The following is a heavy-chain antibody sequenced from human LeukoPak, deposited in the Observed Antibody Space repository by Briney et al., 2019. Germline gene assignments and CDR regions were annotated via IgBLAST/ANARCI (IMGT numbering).Heavy chain of an antibody. V-gene: IGHV1-2*02. CDR3: ARDLNGVVVAASDY. CDR2: INPNSGGT. Sequence: ASVKVSCKASGYTFTGYYMHWVRQAPGQGLEWMGWINPNSGGTNYAQKFQGRVTMTRDTSISTAYMELSRLRSDDTAVYYCARDLNGVVVAASDYWGQGTLVTVSS. CDR1: GYTFTGYY. D-gene: IGHD2-15*01. J-gene: IGHJ4*02.